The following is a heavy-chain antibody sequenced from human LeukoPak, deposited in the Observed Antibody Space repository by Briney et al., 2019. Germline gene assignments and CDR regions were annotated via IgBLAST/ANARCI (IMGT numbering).Heavy chain of an antibody. CDR1: GFTFSSYW. J-gene: IGHJ4*02. Sequence: PGGSLRLSCAASGFTFSSYWMHWVRQAPGKGLVWVSRINSDGSSTSYADSVKGRFTISRDNAKNTLYLQMNSLRAEDTAVYYCARHAHNYGDYVFDYWGQGTLVTVSS. V-gene: IGHV3-74*01. CDR3: ARHAHNYGDYVFDY. CDR2: INSDGSST. D-gene: IGHD4-17*01.